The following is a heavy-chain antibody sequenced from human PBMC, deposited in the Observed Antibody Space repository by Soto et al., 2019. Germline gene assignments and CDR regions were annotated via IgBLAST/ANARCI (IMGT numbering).Heavy chain of an antibody. D-gene: IGHD1-26*01. J-gene: IGHJ4*02. CDR2: IYHSGST. Sequence: SGTLSLTCAVSGGSISSGGYSWSWIRQPPGKGLEWIGYIYHSGSTYYNPSLKSRVTISVDRSKNQFSLKLSSVTAADTAVYYCARGGSYPRFDYWGQGTLVTVSS. CDR1: GGSISSGGYS. CDR3: ARGGSYPRFDY. V-gene: IGHV4-30-2*01.